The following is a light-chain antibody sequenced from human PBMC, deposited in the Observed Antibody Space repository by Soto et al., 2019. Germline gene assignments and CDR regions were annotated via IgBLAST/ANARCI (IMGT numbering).Light chain of an antibody. V-gene: IGLV1-51*01. CDR3: GAWDTSLSAVV. Sequence: QSVLTQPPSVSAAPGQMVTISCSGSRSNIGNNFVSWYQQVPGTAPKLLIYDSDKRPSGIPDRFSGFKSGTSAILGITGLQTGDEADYYCGAWDTSLSAVVFGGRTQLTV. CDR2: DSD. J-gene: IGLJ2*01. CDR1: RSNIGNNF.